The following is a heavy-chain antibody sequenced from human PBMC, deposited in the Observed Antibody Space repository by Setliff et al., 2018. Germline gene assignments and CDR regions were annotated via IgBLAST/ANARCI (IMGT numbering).Heavy chain of an antibody. CDR3: ARAVPRGATPDYWYFDL. D-gene: IGHD2-2*01. J-gene: IGHJ2*01. Sequence: KASETLSLTCTVSGGSFNAYSWTWIRQSAGKGLEWIGRMHNSGSTNYNSFFQGRASISVDESKTQFSLNLYSVTAADTTVYYCARAVPRGATPDYWYFDLWGRGTLVTVSS. CDR1: GGSFNAYS. V-gene: IGHV4-4*07. CDR2: MHNSGST.